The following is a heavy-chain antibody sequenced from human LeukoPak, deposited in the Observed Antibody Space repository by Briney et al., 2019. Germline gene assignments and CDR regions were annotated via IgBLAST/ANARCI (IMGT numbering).Heavy chain of an antibody. CDR3: AGETMVRGVMRAFDI. CDR2: IYYSGST. Sequence: PSETLSLTCTVSGGSISGYYWSWIRQPPGKGLEWIGYIYYSGSTNYNPSLKSRVTISVDTSKNQFSLKLTSVTAADTAVYYCAGETMVRGVMRAFDIWGQGTMVTVSS. J-gene: IGHJ3*02. CDR1: GGSISGYY. D-gene: IGHD3-10*01. V-gene: IGHV4-59*08.